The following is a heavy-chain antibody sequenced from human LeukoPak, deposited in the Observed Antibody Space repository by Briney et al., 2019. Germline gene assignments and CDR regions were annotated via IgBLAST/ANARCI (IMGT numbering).Heavy chain of an antibody. CDR2: VSGSGDTT. V-gene: IGHV3-23*01. D-gene: IGHD2-2*01. Sequence: PGGSLRLSCAASGFTFRSYAMSWVRQPPGKGLEWVSAVSGSGDTTYYADSVKGRFTISRDNSKPTVSLQMNTLRPEDTAAYYCAKVGARGCSSSTCFIYWGQGTLVTVSS. CDR3: AKVGARGCSSSTCFIY. J-gene: IGHJ4*02. CDR1: GFTFRSYA.